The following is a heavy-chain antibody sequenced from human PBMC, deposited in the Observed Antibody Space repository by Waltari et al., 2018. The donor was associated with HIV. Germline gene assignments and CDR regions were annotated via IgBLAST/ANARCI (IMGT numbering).Heavy chain of an antibody. V-gene: IGHV3-64D*06. D-gene: IGHD3-22*01. Sequence: EVQLVESGGGLVQPGGSLRLSCSASGFTFSNYPIHWVRQAPGKELEYVSAITSHGKNTYYVDSVKGRFTISRDNSKNMLYLQMRSLRAEDTALYYCVKDSGYNSSGGAFDIWGQGTMVIVSS. CDR3: VKDSGYNSSGGAFDI. CDR2: ITSHGKNT. CDR1: GFTFSNYP. J-gene: IGHJ3*02.